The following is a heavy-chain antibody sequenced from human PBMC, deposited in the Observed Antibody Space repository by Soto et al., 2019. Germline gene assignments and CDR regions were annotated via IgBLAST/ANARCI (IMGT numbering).Heavy chain of an antibody. V-gene: IGHV4-34*01. CDR1: GGSLSDYF. Sequence: QVQLQQWGAGLLKPSETLSLTCLVSGGSLSDYFWSWVRQPPGKTLEWIGEINHLGSLNYNPSLKSRVTMSVDTSKNQFSLTLNSGTAADTATYYCARGGISHWAYFYYMDVWDKGTTVTVSS. D-gene: IGHD3-3*02. J-gene: IGHJ6*03. CDR3: ARGGISHWAYFYYMDV. CDR2: INHLGSL.